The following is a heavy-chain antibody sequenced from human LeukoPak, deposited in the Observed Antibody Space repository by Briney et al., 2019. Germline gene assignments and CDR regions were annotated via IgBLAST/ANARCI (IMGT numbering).Heavy chain of an antibody. V-gene: IGHV4-59*01. CDR3: ARAGYGDPIDY. D-gene: IGHD4-17*01. CDR2: IYYSGST. CDR1: GGSISSYY. J-gene: IGHJ4*02. Sequence: TSETLSLNCTVSGGSISSYYWSWIRQPPGKGLEWIGYIYYSGSTNYNPSLKSRVTISVDTSKNQFSLKLSSVTAADTAVYYCARAGYGDPIDYWGQGTLVTVSS.